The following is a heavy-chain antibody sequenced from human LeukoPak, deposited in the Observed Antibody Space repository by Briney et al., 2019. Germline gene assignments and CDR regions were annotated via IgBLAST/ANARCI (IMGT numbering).Heavy chain of an antibody. Sequence: SETLSLTCTVSGGSISSYYWSWIRQPPGKGLEWIGYIYYSGSTNYNPSLKNRVTISVDTSKNQFSLKLSSVTAADTAVYYCARDTGYGGNSGADYYYYMDVWGKGTTVTVSS. D-gene: IGHD4-23*01. V-gene: IGHV4-59*01. CDR1: GGSISSYY. CDR2: IYYSGST. CDR3: ARDTGYGGNSGADYYYYMDV. J-gene: IGHJ6*03.